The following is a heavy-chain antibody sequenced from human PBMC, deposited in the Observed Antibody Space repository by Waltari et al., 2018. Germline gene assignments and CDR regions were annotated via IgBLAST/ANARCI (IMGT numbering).Heavy chain of an antibody. V-gene: IGHV3-7*03. CDR2: IKADGSEQ. D-gene: IGHD3-16*01. CDR3: ARGSAYYVRVWDY. Sequence: EVQLVESGGTLVQPGGSLRLSCAASGFTCRGYWMTWVRQAPGKGLEWVANIKADGSEQYYVDSVRGRFTISRDNAENSLYLQMNSLIADDTAVYYCARGSAYYVRVWDYWGQGTLVTVSS. J-gene: IGHJ4*02. CDR1: GFTCRGYW.